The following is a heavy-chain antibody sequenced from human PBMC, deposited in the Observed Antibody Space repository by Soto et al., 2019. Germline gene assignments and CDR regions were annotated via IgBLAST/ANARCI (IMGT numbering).Heavy chain of an antibody. CDR1: GFTVSSNY. V-gene: IGHV3-66*01. CDR2: IYSGGST. CDR3: AKYPSNVGIYDFWSGYYDY. J-gene: IGHJ4*02. D-gene: IGHD3-3*01. Sequence: GGSLRLSCAASGFTVSSNYMSWVRQAPGKGLEWVSVIYSGGSTYYADSVKGRFTISRDNSKNTLYLQMNSLRAEDTAVYYCAKYPSNVGIYDFWSGYYDYWGQGTLVTVSS.